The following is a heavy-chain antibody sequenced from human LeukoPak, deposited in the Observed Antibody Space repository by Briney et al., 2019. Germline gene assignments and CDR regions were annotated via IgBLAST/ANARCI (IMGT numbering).Heavy chain of an antibody. CDR2: ISYDGSNK. J-gene: IGHJ4*02. V-gene: IGHV3-30*04. CDR3: AKAVDYYGSGSYRY. Sequence: TGGSLRLSCAASGFTFSNYAMHWVRQAPGKGLEWVAVISYDGSNKYYADSVKGRFTISRHNSKNTLYLQMNSLRAEDTAVYYCAKAVDYYGSGSYRYWGQGTLVTASS. D-gene: IGHD3-10*01. CDR1: GFTFSNYA.